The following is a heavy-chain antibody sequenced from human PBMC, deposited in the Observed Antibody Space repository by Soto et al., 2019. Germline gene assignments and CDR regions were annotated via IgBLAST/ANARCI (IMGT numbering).Heavy chain of an antibody. D-gene: IGHD1-26*01. Sequence: GSLRLSCTVSGFAFRHNYLTWIRQAPGKGLEWLSYINTGGSPAYYADSVKGRFAISTDIAKKSLYLQMDSLRADDTGVYYCATGGIYYETWGQGTLVTVSS. J-gene: IGHJ5*02. CDR2: INTGGSPA. CDR3: ATGGIYYET. CDR1: GFAFRHNY. V-gene: IGHV3-11*01.